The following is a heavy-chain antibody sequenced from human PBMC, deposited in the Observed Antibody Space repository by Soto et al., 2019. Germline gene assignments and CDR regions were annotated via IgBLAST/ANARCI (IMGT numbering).Heavy chain of an antibody. CDR1: GFTFSSYG. Sequence: WGSLRLSCAASGFTFSSYGMHWVRQAPGKGLEWVAVISYDGSNKYYADSVKGRFTISRDNSKNTLYLQMNSLRAEDTAVYYCAKDNGAYYYGMDVWGQGTTVTVSS. J-gene: IGHJ6*02. CDR2: ISYDGSNK. D-gene: IGHD2-8*01. CDR3: AKDNGAYYYGMDV. V-gene: IGHV3-30*18.